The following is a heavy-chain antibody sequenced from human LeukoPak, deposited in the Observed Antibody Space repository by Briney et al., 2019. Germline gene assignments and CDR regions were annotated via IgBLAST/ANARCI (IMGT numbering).Heavy chain of an antibody. CDR3: ARLYSSSSDFDY. V-gene: IGHV4-4*09. D-gene: IGHD6-6*01. CDR2: IYTSGST. Sequence: SETLSLTCTVSGGSISSYYWSWIRQPPGKGLEWIGYIYTSGSTNYNPSLKSRVTISVDTSKNQFSLKLSSVTAADTAVYYCARLYSSSSDFDYWGQGTLVTVSS. CDR1: GGSISSYY. J-gene: IGHJ4*02.